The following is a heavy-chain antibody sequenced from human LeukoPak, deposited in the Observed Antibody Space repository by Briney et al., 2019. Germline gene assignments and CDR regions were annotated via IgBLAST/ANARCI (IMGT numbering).Heavy chain of an antibody. Sequence: PGGSLRLSCVASGFTFRAYSMNWVRQAPGKGLEWISYITSSSSTIYYADSVKGRFTISRDNAENSLYLQMNSLRDEDTAVYYCARGATAMAFFDYWGQGTLVTVSS. J-gene: IGHJ4*02. CDR3: ARGATAMAFFDY. D-gene: IGHD5-18*01. V-gene: IGHV3-48*02. CDR1: GFTFRAYS. CDR2: ITSSSSTI.